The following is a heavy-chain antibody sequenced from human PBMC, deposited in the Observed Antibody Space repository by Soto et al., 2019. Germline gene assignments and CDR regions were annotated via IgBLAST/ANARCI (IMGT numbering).Heavy chain of an antibody. Sequence: GGSLRLSCAASGFTFSSYGMHWVRQAPGKGLEWVAVIWYDGSNKYYADSVKGRFTISRDNSKNTLYLQMNSLRAGDTAVYYCASCSGGSCYSGNYYYYGMDVWGQGTTVTVSS. J-gene: IGHJ6*02. V-gene: IGHV3-33*01. CDR3: ASCSGGSCYSGNYYYYGMDV. D-gene: IGHD2-15*01. CDR1: GFTFSSYG. CDR2: IWYDGSNK.